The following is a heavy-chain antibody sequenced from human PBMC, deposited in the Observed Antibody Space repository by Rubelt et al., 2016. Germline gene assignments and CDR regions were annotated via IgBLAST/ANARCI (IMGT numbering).Heavy chain of an antibody. CDR2: VYYSGST. J-gene: IGHJ4*02. Sequence: QVQLQESGPGLVKPSQTLSLTRTVSGGSINSGGYYWSWIRQHPGKGLEWIGYVYYSGSTYYNPSLKSRVTISVDTSKNQFARRLSSVTAADTAVYYCGASKIELGGTYGDYRHWGQGTLVTVSS. V-gene: IGHV4-30-4*08. CDR1: GGSINSGGYY. CDR3: GASKIELGGTYGDYRH. D-gene: IGHD4-17*01.